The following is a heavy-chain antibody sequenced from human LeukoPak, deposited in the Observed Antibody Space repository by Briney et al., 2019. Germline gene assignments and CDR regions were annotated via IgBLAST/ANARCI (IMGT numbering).Heavy chain of an antibody. CDR1: GFTFDDYG. V-gene: IGHV3-20*01. D-gene: IGHD6-19*01. CDR2: INWNGGCT. J-gene: IGHJ6*02. CDR3: ARGRYSSGWYASSYYYGMDV. Sequence: PGGSLRLSCAASGFTFDDYGMSWVRQAPGKGLEWVSGINWNGGCTGYADSVKGRFTISRDNAKNSLYLQMNSLRAEDTALYHCARGRYSSGWYASSYYYGMDVWGQGTTVTVSS.